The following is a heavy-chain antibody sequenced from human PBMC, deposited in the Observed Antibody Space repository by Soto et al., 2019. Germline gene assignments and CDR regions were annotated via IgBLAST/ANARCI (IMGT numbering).Heavy chain of an antibody. CDR3: ARQKWEQPKWFDP. CDR2: IYYSGTT. Sequence: QLQLQESGPGLVKPSETLSLTCSLSGGSISSTFYYWGWIRQPPGKGLEWIGSIYYSGTTFYNASLKVGVTISADTSKNQFSLRLTSVTATDTAVYFCARQKWEQPKWFDPWGQGTLVTVSS. V-gene: IGHV4-39*01. D-gene: IGHD1-26*01. CDR1: GGSISSTFYY. J-gene: IGHJ5*02.